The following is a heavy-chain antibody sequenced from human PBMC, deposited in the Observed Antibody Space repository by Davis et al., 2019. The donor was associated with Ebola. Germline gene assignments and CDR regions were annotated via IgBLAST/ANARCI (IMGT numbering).Heavy chain of an antibody. CDR2: IYSGGST. CDR1: GFTVSSND. J-gene: IGHJ4*02. V-gene: IGHV3-53*05. Sequence: GGSLRLSCAASGFTVSSNDMSWVRQAPGKGLEWVSLIYSGGSTYYADSVTGRFTISRDNSKNTLYLQMNSLRAEDTAVYYCAKSPLPIVVVPAALYDWGQGTLVTVSS. D-gene: IGHD2-2*01. CDR3: AKSPLPIVVVPAALYD.